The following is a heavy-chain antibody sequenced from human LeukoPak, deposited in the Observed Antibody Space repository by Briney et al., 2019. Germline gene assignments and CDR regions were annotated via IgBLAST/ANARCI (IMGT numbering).Heavy chain of an antibody. Sequence: GGSLRLSCAASGFTFSSYAMHWVRQAPGKGLEWVAVISYDGSNKYYADSVKGRFTISRDNSKNTLYLQMNSLRAEDTAVYYCARDPRRQWLAYYYYYMDVWGKGTTVTVSS. J-gene: IGHJ6*03. CDR2: ISYDGSNK. D-gene: IGHD6-19*01. CDR1: GFTFSSYA. CDR3: ARDPRRQWLAYYYYYMDV. V-gene: IGHV3-30*04.